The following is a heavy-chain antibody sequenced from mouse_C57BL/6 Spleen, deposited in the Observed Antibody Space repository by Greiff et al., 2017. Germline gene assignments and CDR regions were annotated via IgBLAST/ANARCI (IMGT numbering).Heavy chain of an antibody. V-gene: IGHV5-4*01. CDR3: ARDDGYGSSWYFDV. Sequence: EVHLVESGGGLVTPGGSLKLPCAASGFTFSSYAMSWVRQTPEKRLEWVATISDGGSYTYNPDNVKGRFTISRDNAKNNLYLQMRHLKSEDTAMYYGARDDGYGSSWYFDVWGTGTTVTVSS. CDR1: GFTFSSYA. D-gene: IGHD1-1*01. CDR2: ISDGGSYT. J-gene: IGHJ1*03.